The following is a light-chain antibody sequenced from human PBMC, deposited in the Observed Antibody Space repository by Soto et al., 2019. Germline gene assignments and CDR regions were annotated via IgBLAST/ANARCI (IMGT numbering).Light chain of an antibody. Sequence: EIVLTQSPDILSLSPGERATLSCRASQSVSSDYLVWFQQKPGQAPRLVIYDASTRATGIPDRFSGSGSGTDFTLTISGLEPEDFAVYYCYQFGKAPFTFGGGTKVEIK. CDR3: YQFGKAPFT. CDR2: DAS. V-gene: IGKV3-20*01. J-gene: IGKJ4*01. CDR1: QSVSSDY.